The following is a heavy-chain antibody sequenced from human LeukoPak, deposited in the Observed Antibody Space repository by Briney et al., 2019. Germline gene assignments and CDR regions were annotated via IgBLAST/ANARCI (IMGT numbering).Heavy chain of an antibody. V-gene: IGHV3-7*01. CDR3: ARDHDQYYDFWSGLKD. D-gene: IGHD3-3*01. J-gene: IGHJ4*02. CDR1: GFTFSSYW. Sequence: TGGSLRLSCAASGFTFSSYWMSWVRQAPGKGLEWVANIKQDGSEKYYVDSVKGRFTISRDNAKNSLYLQMNSLRAEDTAVYYCARDHDQYYDFWSGLKDWGQGTLVTVSS. CDR2: IKQDGSEK.